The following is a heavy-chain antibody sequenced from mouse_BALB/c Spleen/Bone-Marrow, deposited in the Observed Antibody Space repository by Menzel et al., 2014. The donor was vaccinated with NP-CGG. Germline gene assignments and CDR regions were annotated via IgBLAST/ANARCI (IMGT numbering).Heavy chain of an antibody. V-gene: IGHV1-80*01. CDR3: ARSGYGSNYDY. CDR2: IYPGDGDT. CDR1: GYAFSAYW. J-gene: IGHJ2*01. D-gene: IGHD1-1*01. Sequence: VRLVESGAELVRPGSSVKISCKASGYAFSAYWMIWVKQRPGQGLEWIGQIYPGDGDTNYNGKFKGKATLTADKSSSTTYMQLSSLTSEDSAVYFCARSGYGSNYDYWGQSTTLTVSS.